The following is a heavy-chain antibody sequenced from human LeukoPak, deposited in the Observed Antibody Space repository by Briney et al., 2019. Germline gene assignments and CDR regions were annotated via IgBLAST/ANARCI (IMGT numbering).Heavy chain of an antibody. CDR1: GFTFNDYA. CDR2: IRYDENKR. D-gene: IGHD2-2*02. CDR3: VNRLGGYCSSSSCYTEYYYMDV. J-gene: IGHJ6*03. V-gene: IGHV3-30*02. Sequence: GGSLRLSCAASGFTFNDYAMNWVRQAPGKGLEWVAFIRYDENKRHYADTVKGRFTISRDNSKNTLYLQMNSLRTEDTAVYYCVNRLGGYCSSSSCYTEYYYMDVWGKGTTVTVSS.